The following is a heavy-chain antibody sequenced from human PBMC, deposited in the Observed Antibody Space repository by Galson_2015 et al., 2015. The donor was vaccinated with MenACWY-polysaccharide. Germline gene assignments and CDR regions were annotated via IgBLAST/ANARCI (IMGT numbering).Heavy chain of an antibody. Sequence: SVKVSCKASGYTFTDYNMYWVRQAPGQGLEWMGWINPDSGDTKSAQKFQGRVTMTRDVSISTAYMELSWLRSDDTAVYYCTRGVLAVARVPTSCSNDFWGQGTLVTVSS. D-gene: IGHD6-19*01. CDR2: INPDSGDT. CDR1: GYTFTDYN. V-gene: IGHV1-2*02. CDR3: TRGVLAVARVPTSCSNDF. J-gene: IGHJ4*02.